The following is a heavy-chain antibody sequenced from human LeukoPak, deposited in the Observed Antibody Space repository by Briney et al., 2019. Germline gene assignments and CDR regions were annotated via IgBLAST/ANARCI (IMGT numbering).Heavy chain of an antibody. CDR2: IRYDGSNK. V-gene: IGHV3-30*02. J-gene: IGHJ4*02. Sequence: PGGSLRLSYAASGFTFSSYGMHWVRQAPGKGLEWVAFIRYDGSNKYYADSVKGRFTISRDNSKNTLYLQMNSLRAEDTAVYYCAKDGGSYSGWYYFDYWGQGTLVTVSS. D-gene: IGHD1-26*01. CDR1: GFTFSSYG. CDR3: AKDGGSYSGWYYFDY.